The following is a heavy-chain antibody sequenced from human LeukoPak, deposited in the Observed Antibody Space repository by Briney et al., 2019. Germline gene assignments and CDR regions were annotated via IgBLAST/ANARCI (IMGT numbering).Heavy chain of an antibody. D-gene: IGHD6-13*01. V-gene: IGHV3-48*02. CDR3: ARARPIAAAGTAENWFDP. J-gene: IGHJ5*02. CDR1: GFTFSSYS. Sequence: GGSLILSCAASGFTFSSYSMNWVRQAPGKGLEWVSYISSSSSTIYYADSVKGRFTISRDNAKNSLYLQMNSLRDEDTAVYYCARARPIAAAGTAENWFDPWGQGTLVTVSS. CDR2: ISSSSSTI.